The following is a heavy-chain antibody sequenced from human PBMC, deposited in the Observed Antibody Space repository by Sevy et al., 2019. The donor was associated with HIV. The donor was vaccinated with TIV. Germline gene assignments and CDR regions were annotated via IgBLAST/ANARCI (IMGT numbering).Heavy chain of an antibody. J-gene: IGHJ2*01. Sequence: SGPTLVNPTQTLTLTCTFSGFSLSTSGVGVGWIRQPAGKALEWLALIYWNDDNRYSPSLKTRLTITKYTSKNQVVLKRTNMYPVNTATYYCAHFRPDIVVVPAARGRYFDLWGRGTLVTVSS. D-gene: IGHD2-2*01. CDR3: AHFRPDIVVVPAARGRYFDL. V-gene: IGHV2-5*01. CDR1: GFSLSTSGVG. CDR2: IYWNDDN.